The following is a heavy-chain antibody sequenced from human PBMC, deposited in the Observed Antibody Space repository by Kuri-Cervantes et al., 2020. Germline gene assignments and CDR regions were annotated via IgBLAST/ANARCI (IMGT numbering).Heavy chain of an antibody. CDR2: IGYDGSNK. CDR1: GFTFSSYG. Sequence: GGSLRLSCAASGFTFSSYGMHWVRQAPGKGLEWVAVIGYDGSNKYYADSVKGRFTISRDNSKNTLYLQMNSLRAEDTAVYYCARDNYYDSSGYPPGFGYWGQGTLVTVSS. J-gene: IGHJ4*02. CDR3: ARDNYYDSSGYPPGFGY. V-gene: IGHV3-33*01. D-gene: IGHD3-22*01.